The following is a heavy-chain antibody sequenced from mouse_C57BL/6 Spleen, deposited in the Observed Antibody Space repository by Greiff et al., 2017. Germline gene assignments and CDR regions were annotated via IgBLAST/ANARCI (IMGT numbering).Heavy chain of an antibody. V-gene: IGHV5-17*01. CDR1: GFTFSDYG. Sequence: EVQRVESGGGLVKPGGSLKLSCAASGFTFSDYGMHWVRQAPEKGLEWVAYISSGSSTIYYADTVKGRFTISRDNAKNTLFLQMTSLRSEDTAMYYCARGAYYSNPYAMDYWGQGTSVTVSS. D-gene: IGHD2-5*01. CDR3: ARGAYYSNPYAMDY. J-gene: IGHJ4*01. CDR2: ISSGSSTI.